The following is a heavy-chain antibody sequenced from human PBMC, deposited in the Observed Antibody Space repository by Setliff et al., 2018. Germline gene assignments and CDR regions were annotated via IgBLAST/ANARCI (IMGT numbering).Heavy chain of an antibody. CDR2: VHGGNGDT. CDR1: GYIFTNYN. V-gene: IGHV1-3*01. J-gene: IGHJ4*02. D-gene: IGHD3-22*01. Sequence: ASVKVSCKASGYIFTNYNVYWLRQAPGQTLELMGHVHGGNGDTKYSEKFQGRLTITRDISATTADMELFSLKSEDAAVYYCASDVIVVAGTGTNYWGQGTLVTVSS. CDR3: ASDVIVVAGTGTNY.